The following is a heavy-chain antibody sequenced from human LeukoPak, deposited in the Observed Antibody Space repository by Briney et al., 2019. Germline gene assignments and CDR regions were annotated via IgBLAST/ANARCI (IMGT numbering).Heavy chain of an antibody. J-gene: IGHJ3*02. D-gene: IGHD2-21*01. CDR1: GSTFSDYS. CDR3: ARGIVRCGGGLRHSALPIGAAFDI. V-gene: IGHV3-21*01. Sequence: NPGGSLRLSCAGSGSTFSDYSMHWVRQAPGRGLEWVSSINSRGSYVYYGDSVKGRFTISRDNAENSLYLQLNGLRAGDTAVYYCARGIVRCGGGLRHSALPIGAAFDIWGQGTMVTVSS. CDR2: INSRGSYV.